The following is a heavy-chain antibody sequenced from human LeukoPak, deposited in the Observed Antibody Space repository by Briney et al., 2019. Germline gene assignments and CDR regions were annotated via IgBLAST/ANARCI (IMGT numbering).Heavy chain of an antibody. V-gene: IGHV3-33*01. D-gene: IGHD6-19*01. Sequence: PGRSLRLSCTASGFNFGRDAMHWVRQAPGKGLEWVAFIWSDGSNDHYADSVKGRFTISRDNSKNTVCLQMNSLRVEDTAVYYCARDPSGSGWSLSDWGQGTPVTVSS. CDR1: GFNFGRDA. CDR3: ARDPSGSGWSLSD. CDR2: IWSDGSND. J-gene: IGHJ4*02.